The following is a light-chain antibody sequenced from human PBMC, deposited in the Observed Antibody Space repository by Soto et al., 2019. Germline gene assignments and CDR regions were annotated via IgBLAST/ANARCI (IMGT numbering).Light chain of an antibody. V-gene: IGKV3-20*01. CDR2: DAS. J-gene: IGKJ5*01. CDR3: QQYSSYPPIT. Sequence: MVLTQSPGSLSLSPGERATLSCRASQSISSNKVAWYQQKPGQAPRLLIYDASSRATGIPDRLSGSGSGTDFTLTINKLESEDFAVYYCQQYSSYPPITVGQGTRLESK. CDR1: QSISSNK.